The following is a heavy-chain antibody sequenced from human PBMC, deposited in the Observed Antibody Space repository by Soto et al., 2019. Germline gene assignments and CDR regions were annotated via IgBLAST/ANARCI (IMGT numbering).Heavy chain of an antibody. CDR1: GFTFSNYG. J-gene: IGHJ6*02. V-gene: IGHV3-33*01. Sequence: GGSLRLSCAASGFTFSNYGMHWVRQAPGKGLEWVAVIWYDGSNKYYTDSVKGRFTISRDNSTNMVYLQMNSLRVEDTAVYYCARVRIAAASYYYGMDVWGQGTTVT. CDR2: IWYDGSNK. CDR3: ARVRIAAASYYYGMDV. D-gene: IGHD6-13*01.